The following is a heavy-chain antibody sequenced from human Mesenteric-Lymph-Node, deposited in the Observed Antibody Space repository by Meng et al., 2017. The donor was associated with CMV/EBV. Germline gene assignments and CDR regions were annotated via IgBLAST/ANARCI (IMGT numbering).Heavy chain of an antibody. CDR3: ARTYYDFWSGYSYDCCDAFDI. J-gene: IGHJ3*02. D-gene: IGHD3-3*01. CDR2: ISSSSSYI. CDR1: GFTFSSYS. Sequence: GESLKISCAASGFTFSSYSMNWVRQAPGKGLEWVSSISSSSSYIYYADSVKGRFTISRDNAKNSLYLQMNSLRAEDTAVYYCARTYYDFWSGYSYDCCDAFDIWGQGTMVTVSS. V-gene: IGHV3-21*01.